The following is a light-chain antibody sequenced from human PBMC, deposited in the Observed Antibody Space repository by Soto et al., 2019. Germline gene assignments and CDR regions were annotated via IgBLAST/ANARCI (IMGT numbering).Light chain of an antibody. CDR3: EQYGSSPRT. CDR1: QSVSSNY. Sequence: EIVLTQFPGTLSWSPGESATLSCRASQSVSSNYFAWYQQRPGQAPRLLIYGISSRATGIPDRFSGSGSGTDFTLAISRVEPEDFAVYYCEQYGSSPRTFGQGTKVDIK. J-gene: IGKJ1*01. V-gene: IGKV3-20*01. CDR2: GIS.